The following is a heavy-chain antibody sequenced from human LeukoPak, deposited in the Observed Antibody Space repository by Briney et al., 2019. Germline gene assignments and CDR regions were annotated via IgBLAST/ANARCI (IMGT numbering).Heavy chain of an antibody. CDR3: ARDQRVWDNSRSGGFDV. J-gene: IGHJ3*01. D-gene: IGHD4-11*01. Sequence: SETLSLTCTVSGGSISSYYWSWIRQPPGKGLEWIGYIYYSGSTNYNPSLKSRVTISVDTSKNQFSLKLSSVTAADTAVYYCARDQRVWDNSRSGGFDVWGQGTLVTVSS. CDR2: IYYSGST. CDR1: GGSISSYY. V-gene: IGHV4-59*01.